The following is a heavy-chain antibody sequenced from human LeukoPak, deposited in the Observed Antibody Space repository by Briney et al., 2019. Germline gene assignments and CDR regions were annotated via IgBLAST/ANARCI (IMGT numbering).Heavy chain of an antibody. J-gene: IGHJ6*02. V-gene: IGHV3-30*18. Sequence: GRSLRLSCAASGFTFSSYGMHWVRQAPGKGLEWVAVISYDGSKKYYADSVKGRFTISRDNSKNTLYLQMNSLRAEDTAVYHCAKNRVSNYYGMDVWGQGTTVTVSS. CDR2: ISYDGSKK. D-gene: IGHD2-2*01. CDR1: GFTFSSYG. CDR3: AKNRVSNYYGMDV.